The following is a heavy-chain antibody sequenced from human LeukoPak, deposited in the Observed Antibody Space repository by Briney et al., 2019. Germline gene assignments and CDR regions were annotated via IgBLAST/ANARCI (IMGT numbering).Heavy chain of an antibody. CDR1: GYPFTSYD. V-gene: IGHV1-8*01. Sequence: GASVKLSSTASGYPFTSYDINWMRQATGQGLEWMGWMNPNRGNTGYAQKFQGRVTMTRNTSIPTAYMELSSLRSEDTAVYFCARGGPRWLQLKPFDYWGQGTLVTVSS. D-gene: IGHD5-24*01. CDR3: ARGGPRWLQLKPFDY. CDR2: MNPNRGNT. J-gene: IGHJ4*02.